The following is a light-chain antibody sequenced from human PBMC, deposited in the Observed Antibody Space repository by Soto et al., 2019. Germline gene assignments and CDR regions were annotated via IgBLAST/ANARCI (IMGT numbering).Light chain of an antibody. Sequence: IVMTQSPATLSVSPGESATLSCRASQSVRSNLAWYQQRPGQAPRLLIYDASTRATDIPARFSGSGSGTDFTPTFRSLQSEDFAAYYCQHYNNWPTFGLGTKVEIK. CDR2: DAS. V-gene: IGKV3-15*01. J-gene: IGKJ1*01. CDR1: QSVRSN. CDR3: QHYNNWPT.